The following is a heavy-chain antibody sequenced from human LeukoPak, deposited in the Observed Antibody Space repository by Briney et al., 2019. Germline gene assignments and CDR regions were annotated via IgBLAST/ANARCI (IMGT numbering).Heavy chain of an antibody. CDR1: GFTFDDYA. Sequence: GRSLRLSCAASGFTFDDYAMHWVRQAPGKGLEWVSGISWNSGSIGYADSVKGRFTISRDNAKNSLYLQMNSLRAEDTALCYCAKDRVSPPYYMDVWGKGTTVTVSS. V-gene: IGHV3-9*01. CDR2: ISWNSGSI. J-gene: IGHJ6*03. D-gene: IGHD5/OR15-5a*01. CDR3: AKDRVSPPYYMDV.